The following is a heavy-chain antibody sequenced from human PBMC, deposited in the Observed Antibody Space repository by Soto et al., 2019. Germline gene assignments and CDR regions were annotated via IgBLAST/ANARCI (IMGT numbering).Heavy chain of an antibody. CDR2: TRNKANSYTT. Sequence: EVQLVESGGGLVQPGGSLRLSCAASGFTFSDHYMDWVRQAPGKGLEWVGRTRNKANSYTTEYAASVKGRFTISRDDSKNSRYLQMNSLKTEDTAVYYCARAYSRGYFQHGVQGTLVTVSS. CDR1: GFTFSDHY. CDR3: ARAYSRGYFQH. V-gene: IGHV3-72*01. D-gene: IGHD6-13*01. J-gene: IGHJ1*01.